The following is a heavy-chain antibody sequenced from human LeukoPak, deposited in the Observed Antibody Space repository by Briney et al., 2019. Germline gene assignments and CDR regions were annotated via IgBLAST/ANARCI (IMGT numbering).Heavy chain of an antibody. CDR3: ARVLSGSWDWFDP. Sequence: GGSLRLSCAASGFTFSTYWMHWVRQAPGKGPVWVSHINTDGSGTSYADSVKGRFTISRDNAKNTVYLQMNSLRAEDTAVYYCARVLSGSWDWFDPWGQGTLVTVSS. D-gene: IGHD3-22*01. CDR2: INTDGSGT. V-gene: IGHV3-74*01. CDR1: GFTFSTYW. J-gene: IGHJ5*02.